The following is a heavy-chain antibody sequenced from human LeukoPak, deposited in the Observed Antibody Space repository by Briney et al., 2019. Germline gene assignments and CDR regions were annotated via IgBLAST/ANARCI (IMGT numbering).Heavy chain of an antibody. D-gene: IGHD5-24*01. CDR2: IRYDGSNK. V-gene: IGHV3-30*02. CDR3: ANIEMATSNSDY. CDR1: GFTFSSYG. J-gene: IGHJ4*02. Sequence: PGGSLRLSCAASGFTFSSYGMHWVRQAPGKGLEWVAFIRYDGSNKYYADSVKGRFTISRDNSKNTLYLQMNSLRAEDTAVYYCANIEMATSNSDYWGQGTLVTVSS.